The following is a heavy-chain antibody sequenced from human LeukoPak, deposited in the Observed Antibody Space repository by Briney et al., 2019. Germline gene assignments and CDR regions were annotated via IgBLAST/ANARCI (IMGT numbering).Heavy chain of an antibody. CDR1: GFTFSGSA. D-gene: IGHD1-26*01. J-gene: IGHJ4*02. V-gene: IGHV3-73*01. CDR2: IRSKANSYAT. Sequence: AGGSLRLSCAASGFTFSGSAMHWVRQASGKGLEWVGRIRSKANSYATAYAASVKGRFTISKDDSKNTAYLQMNSLKTEDTAVYYCTKGIVGAVDYWGQGTLVTVSS. CDR3: TKGIVGAVDY.